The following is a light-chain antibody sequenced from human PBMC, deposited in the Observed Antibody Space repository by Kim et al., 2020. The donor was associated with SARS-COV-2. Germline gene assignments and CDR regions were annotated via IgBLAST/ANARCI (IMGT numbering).Light chain of an antibody. CDR2: DGS. Sequence: APGGTAMISCGGNRIGSESPHWYQQKPGQAPVLVGYDGSDRPSGIPERFSGSSSGNTATLTISRVEVGDEADYYCQVWDSVSDHVVFGGGTQLTVL. J-gene: IGLJ2*01. CDR3: QVWDSVSDHVV. CDR1: RIGSES. V-gene: IGLV3-21*02.